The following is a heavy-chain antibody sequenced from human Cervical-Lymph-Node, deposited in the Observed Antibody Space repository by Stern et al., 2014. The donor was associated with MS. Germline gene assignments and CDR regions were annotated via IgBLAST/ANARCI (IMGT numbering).Heavy chain of an antibody. Sequence: EVQLVESGAEVKKPGESLKISCKGSGYSFTANCIAWVRQTPGQGLEWMGIIYPGDSDTRYSPSCQGQVTIAADKSISTAYLQWSSLKASDTAMYYCARDYGDYAFDYWGQGTLVTVSS. CDR2: IYPGDSDT. CDR1: GYSFTANC. J-gene: IGHJ4*02. V-gene: IGHV5-51*01. D-gene: IGHD4-17*01. CDR3: ARDYGDYAFDY.